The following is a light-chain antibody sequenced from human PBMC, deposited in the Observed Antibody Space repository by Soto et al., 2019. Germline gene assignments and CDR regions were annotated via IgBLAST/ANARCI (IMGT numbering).Light chain of an antibody. CDR2: ASS. V-gene: IGKV3-20*01. CDR1: QSSGSNF. J-gene: IGKJ5*01. CDR3: HLYVNSPP. Sequence: EIVLPQSPSPLSLSPGERSTISCKTSQSSGSNFLAWYQQKPGQAPRLLIYASSNRATGIPDRFSGSASGADFTLTIDRLEPEDFAVYYCHLYVNSPPFGQGTRLEI.